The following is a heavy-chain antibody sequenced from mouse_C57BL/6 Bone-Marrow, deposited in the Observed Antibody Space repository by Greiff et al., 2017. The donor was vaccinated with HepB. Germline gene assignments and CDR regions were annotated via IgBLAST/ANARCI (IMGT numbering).Heavy chain of an antibody. CDR1: GYTFTSYW. CDR3: ARMKAYDSNHYYAMDY. CDR2: IYPGSGSP. Sequence: QVQLQQPGAELVKPGASVKMSCKASGYTFTSYWITWVKQRPGQGLEWIGDIYPGSGSPNYNEKFKSKATLTVDTSSSTAYMQLSSLTSEDSAVYYCARMKAYDSNHYYAMDYWGQGTSVTVSS. J-gene: IGHJ4*01. V-gene: IGHV1-55*01. D-gene: IGHD2-5*01.